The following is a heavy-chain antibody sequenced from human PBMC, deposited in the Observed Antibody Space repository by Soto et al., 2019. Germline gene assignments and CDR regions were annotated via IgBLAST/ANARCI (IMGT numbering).Heavy chain of an antibody. V-gene: IGHV3-33*01. CDR2: IWYDGSKK. CDR1: GFTFSSFG. J-gene: IGHJ6*02. CDR3: ARDASYYSLWSGYYPSRNGMDV. Sequence: QVQVVESGGGVVQHGRSLRLSCAASGFTFSSFGMHWVRQAPGKGLEWVSLIWYDGSKKSYGDSVKGRFTISRVNSRNTVYLQMNSLRADDTAVYYCARDASYYSLWSGYYPSRNGMDVWGQGTTVTVSS. D-gene: IGHD3-3*01.